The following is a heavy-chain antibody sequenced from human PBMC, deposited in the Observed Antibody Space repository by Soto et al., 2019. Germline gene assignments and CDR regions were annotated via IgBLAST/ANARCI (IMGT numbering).Heavy chain of an antibody. CDR2: ITAYNGNT. D-gene: IGHD3-9*01. CDR3: ARGYDILTGSYLFDY. J-gene: IGHJ4*02. V-gene: IGHV1-18*01. Sequence: QVQLVQSGAEVKKPGASVKVSCKASGYIFSSYGINWVRQAPGQGLEWMGWITAYNGNTNYAQKVQGRVTMTTDTSTNTAYMELRSLKSDDTDVYYCARGYDILTGSYLFDYWGQGTLVTVSS. CDR1: GYIFSSYG.